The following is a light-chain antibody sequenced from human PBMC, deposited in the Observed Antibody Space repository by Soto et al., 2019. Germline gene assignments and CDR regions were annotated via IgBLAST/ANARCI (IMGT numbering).Light chain of an antibody. J-gene: IGLJ1*01. CDR2: STS. V-gene: IGLV7-43*01. CDR1: SGAVTSGYY. Sequence: QAVVTQEPSLTVSPGGTVTLTCASSSGAVTSGYYPNWFQQKSGQAPRPVIHSTSNKHSWTPARFSGSLLGGKAALTLSGVQPEDEAEYYCLLYYGGAYVFGPGTKLTVL. CDR3: LLYYGGAYV.